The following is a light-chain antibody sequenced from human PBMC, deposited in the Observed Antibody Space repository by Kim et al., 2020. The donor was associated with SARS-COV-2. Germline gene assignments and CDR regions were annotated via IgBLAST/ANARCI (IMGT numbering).Light chain of an antibody. CDR3: AAWDDSLNGVV. J-gene: IGLJ2*01. V-gene: IGLV1-44*01. CDR2: SNN. Sequence: QSVLTQPHSASGTPGQRVTISCSGSSSNIGSNTVNWYQQLPGTAPKLLIYSNNQRPSGVPDRFSGSKSGTSASLAISGLQSEDEADYYCAAWDDSLNGVVFGGGTQLTV. CDR1: SSNIGSNT.